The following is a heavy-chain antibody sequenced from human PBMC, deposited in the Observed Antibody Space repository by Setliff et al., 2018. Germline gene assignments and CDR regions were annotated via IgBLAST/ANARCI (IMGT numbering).Heavy chain of an antibody. CDR2: IYYSGST. CDR3: TVYNTGSSKDHY. J-gene: IGHJ4*02. V-gene: IGHV4-59*03. CDR1: GGSISSHY. D-gene: IGHD2-8*02. Sequence: NPSETLSLTCTVSGGSISSHYWSWIRQPPGKGLEWIGSIYYSGSTYYNPSLKSRVTISVDTSKNQFSLKLSSVTAADTALYYCTVYNTGSSKDHYWGQGTPVTVSS.